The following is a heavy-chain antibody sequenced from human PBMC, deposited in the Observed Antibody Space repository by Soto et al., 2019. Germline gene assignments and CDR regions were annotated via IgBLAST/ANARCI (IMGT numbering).Heavy chain of an antibody. D-gene: IGHD6-19*01. CDR1: GYTFTSYA. J-gene: IGHJ6*02. V-gene: IGHV1-18*01. CDR3: ARGRAVAESYYYYYGMDV. Sequence: ASVKVSCKASGYTFTSYAMHWVRQAPGQGLEWMGWISAYNGNTNYAQKLQGRVTMTTDTSTSTAYMELRSLRSDDTAVYYCARGRAVAESYYYYYGMDVWGQGTTVTVSS. CDR2: ISAYNGNT.